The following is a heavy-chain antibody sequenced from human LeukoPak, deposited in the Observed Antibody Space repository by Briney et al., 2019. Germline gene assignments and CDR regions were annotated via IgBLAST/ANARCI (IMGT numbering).Heavy chain of an antibody. CDR3: SKGQELDDGGLES. V-gene: IGHV3-23*01. D-gene: IGHD1-1*01. CDR2: MSGDVTRT. Sequence: PGGSLRLSCAASGFTFSSFAMNWVRQAPGQGLEWVSTMSGDVTRTYYANSVKGRFTISRDNSKNTLYLQMNSLRAEDTAVYYCSKGQELDDGGLESWGRGGLVTVSS. J-gene: IGHJ4*02. CDR1: GFTFSSFA.